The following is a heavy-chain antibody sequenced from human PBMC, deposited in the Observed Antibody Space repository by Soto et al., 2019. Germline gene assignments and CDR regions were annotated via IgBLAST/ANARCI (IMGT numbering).Heavy chain of an antibody. D-gene: IGHD3-10*01. Sequence: QVQLQQWGAGLLKPSETLSLTCAVYGGSFSGYYWSWIRQPPGKGLEWIGEINHSGSTNYNPSLKSRVTISVDTSKNQFSLKLSSVTAADTAVYYCARGMVRGVRTFDYWGQGTLVTVSS. CDR3: ARGMVRGVRTFDY. CDR1: GGSFSGYY. J-gene: IGHJ4*02. V-gene: IGHV4-34*01. CDR2: INHSGST.